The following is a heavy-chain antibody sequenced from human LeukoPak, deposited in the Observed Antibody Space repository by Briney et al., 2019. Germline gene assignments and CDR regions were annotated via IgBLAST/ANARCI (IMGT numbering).Heavy chain of an antibody. CDR1: GYTFTVFF. CDR3: ARVRRNLDFDY. J-gene: IGHJ4*02. V-gene: IGHV1-2*02. D-gene: IGHD1-14*01. Sequence: GASVKLSFTASGYTFTVFFMHLERQAPGQGLEWMGWINPNSGGTNYAQKFQGRVTMTRATSISTAYMELSRLRSDDTAVHYCARVRRNLDFDYWGQGTLVTVSS. CDR2: INPNSGGT.